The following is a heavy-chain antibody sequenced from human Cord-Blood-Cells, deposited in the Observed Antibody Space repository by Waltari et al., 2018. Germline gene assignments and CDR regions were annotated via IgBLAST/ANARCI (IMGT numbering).Heavy chain of an antibody. CDR3: ARRPYSGYDDY. D-gene: IGHD5-12*01. V-gene: IGHV4-34*01. CDR1: GGSFSGYY. Sequence: QVQLQQWGAGLLKPSETLSLTCAVYGGSFSGYYWSWIRQSPGKGLEWIGEINHSGSTNSNPSLKSRVTISVDTSKNQFSLKLSSVTAADTAVYYCARRPYSGYDDYWGQGTLVTVSS. CDR2: INHSGST. J-gene: IGHJ4*02.